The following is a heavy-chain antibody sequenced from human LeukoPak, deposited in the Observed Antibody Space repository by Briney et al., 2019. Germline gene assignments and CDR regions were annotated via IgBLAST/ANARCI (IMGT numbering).Heavy chain of an antibody. D-gene: IGHD4-17*01. CDR3: AREGADYGDYSVDY. J-gene: IGHJ4*02. Sequence: PGGSLRLSCAASGFTFSSYSMNWVRQAPGKGLEWVSSISSSSSYIYYADSVKGRFTISRDNAKNSLYLQMNSLRAEDTAVYYCAREGADYGDYSVDYWGQGTLVTVSS. V-gene: IGHV3-21*01. CDR2: ISSSSSYI. CDR1: GFTFSSYS.